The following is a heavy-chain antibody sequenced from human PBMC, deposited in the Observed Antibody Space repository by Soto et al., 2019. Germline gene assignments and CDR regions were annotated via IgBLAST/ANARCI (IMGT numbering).Heavy chain of an antibody. CDR2: TIPIFGTA. CDR3: ARIRLYDNGGYDHNWFDP. V-gene: IGHV1-69*01. Sequence: HVQLVQSGAEVKKPGSSVKVSGKASGCTFSSYAISWVRQAHGQGLEWMGGTIPIFGTANYAPKFQGRVTITYDESTSTADMDLRSLSSEDTAVYYCARIRLYDNGGYDHNWFDPWGQVTLVTVSS. D-gene: IGHD3-22*01. CDR1: GCTFSSYA. J-gene: IGHJ5*02.